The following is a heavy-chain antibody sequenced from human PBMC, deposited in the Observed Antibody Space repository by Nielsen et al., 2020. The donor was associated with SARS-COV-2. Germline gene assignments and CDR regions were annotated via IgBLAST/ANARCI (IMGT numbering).Heavy chain of an antibody. CDR2: INPSDGST. Sequence: ASVKVSCKASGYTFTYYFIHWVRQAPGQGLEWMGIINPSDGSTRYAQKVQGRVTMTRDTSTSTAYMELSRLTSDDTAVYYCARDDFSQTTAPFYYYYYGMDVWGQGTTVTVSS. CDR3: ARDDFSQTTAPFYYYYYGMDV. V-gene: IGHV1-46*01. CDR1: GYTFTYYF. J-gene: IGHJ6*02. D-gene: IGHD4-17*01.